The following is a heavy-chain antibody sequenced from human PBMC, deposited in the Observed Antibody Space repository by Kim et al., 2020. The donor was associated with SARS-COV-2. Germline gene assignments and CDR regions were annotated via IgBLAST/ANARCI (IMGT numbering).Heavy chain of an antibody. D-gene: IGHD6-13*01. V-gene: IGHV4-31*03. J-gene: IGHJ6*02. CDR2: IYYSGST. CDR3: ARDGGHSSSYVSYYYYGMDV. Sequence: SETLSLTCTVSGGSISSGGYYWSWIRQHPGKGLEWIGYIYYSGSTYYNPSLKSRVTISVDTSKNQFSLKLSSVTAADTAVYYCARDGGHSSSYVSYYYYGMDVWGQGTTVTVSS. CDR1: GGSISSGGYY.